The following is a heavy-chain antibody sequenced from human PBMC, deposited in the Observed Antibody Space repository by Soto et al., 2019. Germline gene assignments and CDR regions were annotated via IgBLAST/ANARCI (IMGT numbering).Heavy chain of an antibody. CDR2: IHTYNGNT. V-gene: IGHV1-18*01. CDR1: GYTFTDYG. D-gene: IGHD6-19*01. J-gene: IGHJ4*02. CDR3: ARDAQYSSRWQPIDY. Sequence: QVQLVQSGAEVKKPGASVKVYCKASGYTFTDYGISWVRQAPGQGLEWLGWIHTYNGNTNYAQKVQGRVSMPTDSSTSTAYMELRSLRSADTAVYYCARDAQYSSRWQPIDYWGQGNLVTVSS.